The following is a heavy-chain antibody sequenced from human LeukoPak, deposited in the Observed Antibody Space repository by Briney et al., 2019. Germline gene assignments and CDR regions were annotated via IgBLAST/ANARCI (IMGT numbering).Heavy chain of an antibody. CDR2: IGTAGDT. CDR3: ARDFLGSMDA. D-gene: IGHD2/OR15-2a*01. V-gene: IGHV3-13*01. Sequence: GGSLRLSCAASGFTFSSYDMHWVRQATGKGLEWVSAIGTAGDTYYPGSVNGRFTISRENAKNSLYLQMNSLRAEDTAVYYCARDFLGSMDAWGQGTTVTVSS. CDR1: GFTFSSYD. J-gene: IGHJ6*02.